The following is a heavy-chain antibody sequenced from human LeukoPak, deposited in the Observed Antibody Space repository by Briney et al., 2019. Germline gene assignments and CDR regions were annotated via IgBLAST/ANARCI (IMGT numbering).Heavy chain of an antibody. CDR1: GGTFSTYA. V-gene: IGHV1-69*13. J-gene: IGHJ6*03. CDR3: ARKTDSMVRGIIGYQGDYYYMDV. D-gene: IGHD3-10*01. CDR2: IIPVFGTA. Sequence: GASVKVSCKASGGTFSTYAISWVRQAPGQGLEWMGGIIPVFGTANYAQKFQGRVTITADESTNTTYMELSSLRSEDTAVYYCARKTDSMVRGIIGYQGDYYYMDVWGKGTTVTVSS.